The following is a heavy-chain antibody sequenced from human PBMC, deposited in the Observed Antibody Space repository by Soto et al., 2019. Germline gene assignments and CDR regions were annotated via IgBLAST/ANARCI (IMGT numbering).Heavy chain of an antibody. J-gene: IGHJ5*02. D-gene: IGHD4-4*01. CDR2: ISYDGSNK. CDR3: AKGHDYSNYNWFDH. CDR1: GFTFSSYG. V-gene: IGHV3-30*18. Sequence: QVQLVESGGGVVQPGRSLRLSCAASGFTFSSYGMHWVRQAPGKGLEWVAVISYDGSNKYYADSVKGRFTISRDNSKNPLYLPMTSLRAEDTAVYHCAKGHDYSNYNWFDHWCQGTLVTVSS.